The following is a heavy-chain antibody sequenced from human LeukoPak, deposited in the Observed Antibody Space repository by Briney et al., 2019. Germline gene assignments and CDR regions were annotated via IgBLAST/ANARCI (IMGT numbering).Heavy chain of an antibody. Sequence: SGGSLRLSCAASGFTFRSYWMSWVRQSPGKGVEGVANINEYGSGIHYVDFVEGRFTISRDNAKNSLYLQMNSLRVEDTAVYYCARDQRLLGYCSSSACYPLYFDCWGQGAQVTVSS. CDR3: ARDQRLLGYCSSSACYPLYFDC. CDR2: INEYGSGI. J-gene: IGHJ4*02. CDR1: GFTFRSYW. D-gene: IGHD2-2*01. V-gene: IGHV3-7*01.